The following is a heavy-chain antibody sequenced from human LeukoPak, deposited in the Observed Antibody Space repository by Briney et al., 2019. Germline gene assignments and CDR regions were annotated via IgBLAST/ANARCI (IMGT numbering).Heavy chain of an antibody. CDR2: IYYSGST. Sequence: SDTLSLTCTVSGGSISNYYWSWIRQPPGKGLEWIGYIYYSGSTYYDPSLKSRVTISVDTSKNQFSLKLSSVTAADTAVYYCARRDRWTEDWGQGTLVTVSS. V-gene: IGHV4-59*01. CDR3: ARRDRWTED. J-gene: IGHJ4*02. D-gene: IGHD3-16*02. CDR1: GGSISNYY.